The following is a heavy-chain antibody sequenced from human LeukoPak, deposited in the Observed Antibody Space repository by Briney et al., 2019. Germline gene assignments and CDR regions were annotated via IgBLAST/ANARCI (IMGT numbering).Heavy chain of an antibody. CDR1: AFTFSEYS. J-gene: IGHJ4*02. CDR2: ITESGGTE. V-gene: IGHV3-11*01. CDR3: AKARRFGEFNFDY. Sequence: GGSLRLSCVGSAFTFSEYSMSWIRQAPGRELEWISSITESGGTEYYADSDKGRFSISRDNAKSALYLQMNSLRAEDTAVYYCAKARRFGEFNFDYWGQGTLVTVSS. D-gene: IGHD3-10*01.